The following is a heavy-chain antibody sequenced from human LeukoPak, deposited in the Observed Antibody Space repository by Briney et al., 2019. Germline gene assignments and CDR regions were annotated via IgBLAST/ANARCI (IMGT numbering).Heavy chain of an antibody. V-gene: IGHV4-59*12. Sequence: NPSETLSLTCTVSGGSISSYYWSWIRQPPGKGLEWIGYIYYSGSTNYNPSLKSRVTMSIDTSLNQFSLKVTSVTAADTAVYYCARDPFRSSFDYWGQGTLVTVSS. CDR3: ARDPFRSSFDY. CDR1: GGSISSYY. J-gene: IGHJ4*02. CDR2: IYYSGST.